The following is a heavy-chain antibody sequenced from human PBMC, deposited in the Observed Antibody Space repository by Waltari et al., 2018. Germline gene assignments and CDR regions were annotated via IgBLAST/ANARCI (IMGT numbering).Heavy chain of an antibody. Sequence: EVQLLESGGGLVQPGGSLSLPCAASGFPFSRYTMNWVRQAPGKGLEWVSFITGSGGSTYYADSVKGRFTISRDNSKNTLHLQMNSLRAEDTAVYYCAKDATWSQFHAYWGQGILVTVSS. CDR2: ITGSGGST. D-gene: IGHD1-1*01. CDR3: AKDATWSQFHAY. J-gene: IGHJ4*02. CDR1: GFPFSRYT. V-gene: IGHV3-23*01.